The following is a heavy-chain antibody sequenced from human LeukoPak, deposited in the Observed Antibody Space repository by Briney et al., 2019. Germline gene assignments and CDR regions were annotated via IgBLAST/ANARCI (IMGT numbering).Heavy chain of an antibody. CDR2: IYHSGST. CDR1: GGSISSYY. Sequence: PSETLSLTCTVSGGSISSYYWSWIRQPPGKGLEWIGHIYHSGSTNYNPSLKSRVTISADTSKNQFSLRLSSVTAADTAVYYCARFSGSYLWYFDLWGRGTLVTVSS. J-gene: IGHJ2*01. CDR3: ARFSGSYLWYFDL. V-gene: IGHV4-59*01. D-gene: IGHD1-26*01.